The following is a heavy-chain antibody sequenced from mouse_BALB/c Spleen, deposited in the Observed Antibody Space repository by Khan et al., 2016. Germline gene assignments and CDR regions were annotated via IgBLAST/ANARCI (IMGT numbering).Heavy chain of an antibody. V-gene: IGHV2-2*02. CDR1: GFSLNSYG. J-gene: IGHJ2*01. Sequence: QVELVQSGPGLVQPSQSLSITCTVSGFSLNSYGVHWVRQSPGMGLEWLGVIWSGGSTVYNAAFMSRMRITRDTSKSQVLFKMDRLPVNGTAIYFCARNYDYYVDYWGQGTALTVSS. CDR3: ARNYDYYVDY. CDR2: IWSGGST. D-gene: IGHD2-4*01.